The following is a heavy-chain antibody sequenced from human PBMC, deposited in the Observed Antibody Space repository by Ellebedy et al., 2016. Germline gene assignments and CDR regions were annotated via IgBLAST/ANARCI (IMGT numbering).Heavy chain of an antibody. CDR3: ARGPYCSGGSCQPGFDY. CDR2: IIPIFGTA. V-gene: IGHV1-69*13. Sequence: ASVKVSCKASGYTFTSYGISWVRQAPGQGLEWMGWIIPIFGTANYAQKFQGRVTITADESTSTAYMELSSLRSEDTAVYYCARGPYCSGGSCQPGFDYWGQGTLVTVSS. D-gene: IGHD2-15*01. CDR1: GYTFTSYG. J-gene: IGHJ4*02.